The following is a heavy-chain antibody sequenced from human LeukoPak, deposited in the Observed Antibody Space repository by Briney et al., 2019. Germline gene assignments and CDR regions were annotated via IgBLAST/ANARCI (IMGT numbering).Heavy chain of an antibody. CDR1: GGSISSSSYY. J-gene: IGHJ4*02. D-gene: IGHD3-22*01. Sequence: PSETLSLTCTVSGGSISSSSYYWGWIRQPPGKGLESIGSIYYSGSTYYNPSLKSRVTISVDTSKNQFSLKLSSVTAADTAVYYCARYDSSGYYSHFDYWGQGTLVTVSS. CDR3: ARYDSSGYYSHFDY. CDR2: IYYSGST. V-gene: IGHV4-39*01.